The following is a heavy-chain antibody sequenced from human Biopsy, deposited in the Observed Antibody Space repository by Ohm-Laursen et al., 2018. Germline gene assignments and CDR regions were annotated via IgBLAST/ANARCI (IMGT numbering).Heavy chain of an antibody. CDR1: GGSISDDY. D-gene: IGHD3-3*01. V-gene: IGHV4-59*01. J-gene: IGHJ4*02. CDR2: ISSGGRA. CDR3: ARERQFRFLEGAFDY. Sequence: GTLSLTCPVSGGSISDDYWNWIQQPPGKGLQVIGYISSGGRAKYNPSLKSRLTISLDTSKNQLSLRLSSVTAADSAIYYCARERQFRFLEGAFDYWGQGILVTVSS.